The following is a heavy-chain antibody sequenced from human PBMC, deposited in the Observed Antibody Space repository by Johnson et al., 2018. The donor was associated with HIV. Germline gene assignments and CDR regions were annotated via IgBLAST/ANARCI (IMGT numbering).Heavy chain of an antibody. Sequence: VQLVESGGGLVQPGGSLRLYCAASGFTFSSYWMSWVRQAPGKGLEWVANIKQDGSEKYYVDSVKGRVTISRDNAKNSLYLQMNSLRAEDTAVYYCAKDQLVGATYAAFDIWGQGTMVTVYS. D-gene: IGHD1-26*01. V-gene: IGHV3-7*05. J-gene: IGHJ3*02. CDR1: GFTFSSYW. CDR3: AKDQLVGATYAAFDI. CDR2: IKQDGSEK.